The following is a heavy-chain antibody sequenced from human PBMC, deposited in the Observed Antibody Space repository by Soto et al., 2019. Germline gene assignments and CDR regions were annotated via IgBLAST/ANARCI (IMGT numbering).Heavy chain of an antibody. Sequence: QVQLQESGPGLVKPSQTLSLTCTVSGGSISSGGYYWSWIRQHPGKGLEWMGYIYYSGSTYYNQSLKSRVTISVDTSKNQFSLKLSSVTAADTAVYYCARELRDGYKPGLYYFDYWGQGTLVTVSS. J-gene: IGHJ4*02. V-gene: IGHV4-31*03. D-gene: IGHD5-12*01. CDR3: ARELRDGYKPGLYYFDY. CDR2: IYYSGST. CDR1: GGSISSGGYY.